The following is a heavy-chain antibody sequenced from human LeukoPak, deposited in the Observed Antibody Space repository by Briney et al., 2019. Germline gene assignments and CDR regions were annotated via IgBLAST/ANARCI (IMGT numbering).Heavy chain of an antibody. CDR2: IKQDGSEK. J-gene: IGHJ5*02. Sequence: GGSLKLSCEASGFTFSSYWMSWVRQAPGKGLEWVATIKQDGSEKYYVDSVKGRFTISRDNAKNSLYLQMNSLRAEDTAVYYCARDDCSSISCYHNWFDPWGQGTLVTVSS. CDR1: GFTFSSYW. CDR3: ARDDCSSISCYHNWFDP. D-gene: IGHD2-2*01. V-gene: IGHV3-7*01.